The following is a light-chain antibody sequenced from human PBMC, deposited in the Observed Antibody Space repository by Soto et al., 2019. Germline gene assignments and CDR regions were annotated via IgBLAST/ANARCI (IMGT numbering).Light chain of an antibody. V-gene: IGKV3-20*01. Sequence: IVLTQSTGTLSLSPGERATLSCRASQSVSSSYLAWYQQKPGQAARLLIYGASSRATGIPDRFSGSGSGTDFTLTISRLEPEDFAVYYCQQYGSSPPTFGEGTKV. CDR2: GAS. J-gene: IGKJ1*01. CDR3: QQYGSSPPT. CDR1: QSVSSSY.